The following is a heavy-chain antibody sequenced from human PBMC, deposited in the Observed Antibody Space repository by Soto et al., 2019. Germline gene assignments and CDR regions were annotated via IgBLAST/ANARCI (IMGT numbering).Heavy chain of an antibody. CDR2: IRSKAYGGTT. V-gene: IGHV3-49*03. D-gene: IGHD2-15*01. J-gene: IGHJ4*02. Sequence: PGGSLRLSCTASGFTFGDYAMSWFRQAPGKGLEWVGFIRSKAYGGTTEYAASVKGRFTISRDDSKSIAYLQMNSLKTEDTAVYYCTREGGWPSIRFDYWGQGTLVTVSS. CDR1: GFTFGDYA. CDR3: TREGGWPSIRFDY.